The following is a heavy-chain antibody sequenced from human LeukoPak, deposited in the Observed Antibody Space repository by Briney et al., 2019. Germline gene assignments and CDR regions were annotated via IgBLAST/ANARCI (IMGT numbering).Heavy chain of an antibody. D-gene: IGHD2-15*01. CDR3: AKDRGAYCSGGSCQTFDY. V-gene: IGHV3-30*18. CDR2: ISYDGSNK. J-gene: IGHJ4*02. Sequence: GGSLRLSCAASGFTFSSYGMHWVRQAPGKGLEWVAVISYDGSNKYYADSVKGRFTISRDNSKNTLYLQMNSLRAEDTAVYYCAKDRGAYCSGGSCQTFDYWGQGTLVTVSS. CDR1: GFTFSSYG.